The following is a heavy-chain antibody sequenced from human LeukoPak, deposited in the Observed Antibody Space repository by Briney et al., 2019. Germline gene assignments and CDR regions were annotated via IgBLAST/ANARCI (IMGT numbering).Heavy chain of an antibody. V-gene: IGHV3-23*01. D-gene: IGHD2-15*01. J-gene: IGHJ3*02. CDR2: LSDRGGGT. CDR3: ARPRLEYCSGGSCFDAFDI. CDR1: GFSLSSYG. Sequence: GGSLRLSCAASGFSLSSYGMTWVRQAPGKGLEWVSTLSDRGGGTYYADSVKGRFTISRDNSKNTLFLQMNILTAEDTAIYSCARPRLEYCSGGSCFDAFDIWGQGTMVTVSS.